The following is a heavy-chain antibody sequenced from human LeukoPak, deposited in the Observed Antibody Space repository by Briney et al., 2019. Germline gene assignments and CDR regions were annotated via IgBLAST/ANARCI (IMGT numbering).Heavy chain of an antibody. J-gene: IGHJ4*02. D-gene: IGHD3-3*01. CDR2: IYYSGST. V-gene: IGHV4-61*05. CDR3: ARAPGYDFWSGYYGFIRYFDY. Sequence: SETLSLTCTVSGGSISSSSYYWGWIRQPPGKGLEWIGYIYYSGSTNYNPSLKSRVTISVDTSKNQFSLKLSSVTAADTAVYYCARAPGYDFWSGYYGFIRYFDYWGQGTLVTVSS. CDR1: GGSISSSSYY.